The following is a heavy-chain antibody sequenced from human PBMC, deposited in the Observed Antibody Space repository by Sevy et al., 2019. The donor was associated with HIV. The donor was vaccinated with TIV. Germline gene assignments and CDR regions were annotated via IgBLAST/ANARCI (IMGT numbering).Heavy chain of an antibody. CDR2: IYPGDSDT. J-gene: IGHJ6*02. Sequence: GESLKISCKGSGYSFTSYWIGWVRQMPGKGLEWMGIIYPGDSDTRYSPSFQGQVTISADKSISTAYLQWSSLKASDTAMYYCVRSYCGGDCYSYYYYGMDVWGQGTTVTVSS. CDR3: VRSYCGGDCYSYYYYGMDV. CDR1: GYSFTSYW. V-gene: IGHV5-51*03. D-gene: IGHD2-21*02.